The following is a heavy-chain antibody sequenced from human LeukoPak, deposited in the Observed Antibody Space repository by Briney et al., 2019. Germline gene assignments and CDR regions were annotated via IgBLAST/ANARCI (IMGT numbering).Heavy chain of an antibody. V-gene: IGHV1-2*02. Sequence: ASVKVSCKASGYTFTGYYMHWVRQAPGQGLEWMGWINPNSGGTNYAQKFQGRVTMTRDTSISTAYMELSRLRSDDTAVYYCARNGGSGWNSDYAFDYWGQGTLVTASS. CDR1: GYTFTGYY. CDR3: ARNGGSGWNSDYAFDY. CDR2: INPNSGGT. D-gene: IGHD1-7*01. J-gene: IGHJ4*02.